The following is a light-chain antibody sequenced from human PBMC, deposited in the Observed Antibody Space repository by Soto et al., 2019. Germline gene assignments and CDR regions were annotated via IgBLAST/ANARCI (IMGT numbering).Light chain of an antibody. Sequence: ELVLTQSPVTLSLSPGQTPTLSCRASQSVSSYYLAWYQQKPGQAPRLLIYAASSRATGIPDRFSGGGSGTDFTLTISRLEPEDFAVYYCQQCGSSPWTFGQGTKVDIK. CDR1: QSVSSYY. CDR3: QQCGSSPWT. V-gene: IGKV3-20*01. CDR2: AAS. J-gene: IGKJ1*01.